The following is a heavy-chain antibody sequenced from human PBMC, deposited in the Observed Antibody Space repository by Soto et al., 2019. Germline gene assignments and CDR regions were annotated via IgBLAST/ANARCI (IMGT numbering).Heavy chain of an antibody. CDR2: IRDKANHYAT. CDR1: GFSFSDSA. Sequence: EVQLVESGGGWVQPGGSLKLSCSGSGFSFSDSAIHWVRQASGQGLEWVGRIRDKANHYATAYDVSVRGRFTISRDDSENTAYLQMNSLKTEDTAVYCCTRPPSGSYGDDSDYWGQGTLVTVSS. CDR3: TRPPSGSYGDDSDY. V-gene: IGHV3-73*02. D-gene: IGHD1-26*01. J-gene: IGHJ4*02.